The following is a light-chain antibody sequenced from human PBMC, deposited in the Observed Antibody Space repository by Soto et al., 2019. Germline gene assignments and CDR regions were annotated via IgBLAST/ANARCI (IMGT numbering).Light chain of an antibody. CDR3: QQYNSYSVT. CDR2: KAS. J-gene: IGKJ1*01. Sequence: DLQMTQSPSTLSASVGDRVTITCRASESINIWLAWYQQKPGKAPKYLMYKASSLESGVPSRFSGSGSGTEFTLTITNLQPDDFATYYCQQYNSYSVTFGQGTKVEMK. V-gene: IGKV1-5*03. CDR1: ESINIW.